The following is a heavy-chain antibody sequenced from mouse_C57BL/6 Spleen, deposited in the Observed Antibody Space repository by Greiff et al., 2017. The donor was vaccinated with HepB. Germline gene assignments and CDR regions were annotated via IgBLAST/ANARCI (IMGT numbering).Heavy chain of an antibody. Sequence: QVQLKESGAELAQPGASVKLSCKASGYTFTSYWMHWVKPRPGPGLEWIGYINPSSGYTKSNQKFKDKATLTADKSSSTAYMQRSSLTYEDSAVYYCAKGDGPVYYAEDCWRQGALVTVS. V-gene: IGHV1-7*01. J-gene: IGHJ4*01. CDR1: GYTFTSYW. CDR2: INPSSGYT. D-gene: IGHD2-3*01. CDR3: AKGDGPVYYAEDC.